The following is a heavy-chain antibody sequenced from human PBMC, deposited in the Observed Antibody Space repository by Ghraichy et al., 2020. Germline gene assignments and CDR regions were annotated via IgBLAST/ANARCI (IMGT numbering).Heavy chain of an antibody. CDR1: GGTFSSYA. V-gene: IGHV1-69*13. Sequence: SVKVSCKASGGTFSSYAISWVRQAPGQGLEWMGGIIPIFGTANYAQKFQGRVTITADESTSTAYMELSSLRSEDTAVYYCARGIVGATAFDYWGQGTLVTVSS. CDR3: ARGIVGATAFDY. J-gene: IGHJ4*02. D-gene: IGHD1-26*01. CDR2: IIPIFGTA.